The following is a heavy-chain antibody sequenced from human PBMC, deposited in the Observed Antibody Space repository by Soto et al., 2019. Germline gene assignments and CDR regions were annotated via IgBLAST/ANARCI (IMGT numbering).Heavy chain of an antibody. CDR3: ARGSKYDFWSGYLTTLSNYYYGMDV. V-gene: IGHV4-31*03. D-gene: IGHD3-3*01. CDR2: IYYSGST. CDR1: GSSISSGGYH. Sequence: SETLSLTSTISGSSISSGGYHWSWIRQPPGKGLEWIGYIYYSGSTYYNPSLKSRVTISVDTSKNQFSLKLSSVTAADTAVYYCARGSKYDFWSGYLTTLSNYYYGMDVWGEGTTVTVSS. J-gene: IGHJ6*02.